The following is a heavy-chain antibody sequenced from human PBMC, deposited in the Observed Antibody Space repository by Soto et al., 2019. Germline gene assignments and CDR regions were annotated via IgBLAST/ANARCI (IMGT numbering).Heavy chain of an antibody. CDR1: GGSISSSNW. V-gene: IGHV4-4*02. J-gene: IGHJ5*02. Sequence: ETLSLTCAVSGGSISSSNWWSWVRQSPGKGLEWIGEIYHSGSTNYNPSLKSRVTISVDKSKNQFSLKLSSVTAADTAVYYCACGAVAGRDFDPWGQGTLVTVSS. D-gene: IGHD6-19*01. CDR3: ACGAVAGRDFDP. CDR2: IYHSGST.